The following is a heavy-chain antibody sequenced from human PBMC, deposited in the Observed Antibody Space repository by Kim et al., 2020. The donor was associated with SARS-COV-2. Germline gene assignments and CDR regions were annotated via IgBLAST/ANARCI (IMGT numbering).Heavy chain of an antibody. J-gene: IGHJ3*02. CDR2: IYYSGST. CDR3: ARSTQWYNWNDARIDAFDI. D-gene: IGHD1-1*01. V-gene: IGHV4-59*08. Sequence: SETLSLTCTVSGGSISSYYWSWIRQPPGKGLEWIGYIYYSGSTNYNPSLKSRVTISVDTSKNQFSLKLSSVTAADTAVYYCARSTQWYNWNDARIDAFDIWGQGTMVTVSS. CDR1: GGSISSYY.